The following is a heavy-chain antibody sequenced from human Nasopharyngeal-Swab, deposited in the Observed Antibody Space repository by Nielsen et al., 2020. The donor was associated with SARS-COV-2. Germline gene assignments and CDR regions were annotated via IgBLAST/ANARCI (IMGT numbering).Heavy chain of an antibody. J-gene: IGHJ6*02. CDR2: IIPILGIA. CDR3: ARAGAAAPGVYYGMDV. D-gene: IGHD6-13*01. CDR1: GGTFSSYA. Sequence: SVKVSCKASGGTFSSYAISWVRQAPGQGLEWMGGIIPILGIANYAQKFQGRVTMTRSTSISTAYMELSSLRSEDTAVYYCARAGAAAPGVYYGMDVWGQGTTVTVSS. V-gene: IGHV1-69*10.